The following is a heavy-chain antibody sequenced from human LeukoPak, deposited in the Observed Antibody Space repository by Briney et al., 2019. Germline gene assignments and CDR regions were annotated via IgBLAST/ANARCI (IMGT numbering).Heavy chain of an antibody. D-gene: IGHD6-13*01. CDR2: INPNSGGT. Sequence: ASVKVSCKASGYTFTGYYMHWVRQAPGQGLEWMGWINPNSGGTNYAQKFQGRVTMTRDTSISTAYMELSRLRSDDTAVYYCARGGFAAAGVPVAPAYWGQGTLVTVSS. CDR3: ARGGFAAAGVPVAPAY. J-gene: IGHJ4*02. V-gene: IGHV1-2*02. CDR1: GYTFTGYY.